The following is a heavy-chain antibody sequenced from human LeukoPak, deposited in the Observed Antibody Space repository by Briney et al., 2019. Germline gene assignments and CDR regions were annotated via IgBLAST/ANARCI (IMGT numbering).Heavy chain of an antibody. CDR3: AKGYCSGGSCYPPA. CDR2: ISGSGGST. Sequence: GGSLRLSCAASGFTFSSFAMSWVRQAPGKGLEWVSAISGSGGSTYYADSVKGRLAISRDNPSNTLYVQMNSLRAEDTAVYYCAKGYCSGGSCYPPAWGQGTLVTVSS. D-gene: IGHD2-15*01. J-gene: IGHJ4*02. CDR1: GFTFSSFA. V-gene: IGHV3-23*01.